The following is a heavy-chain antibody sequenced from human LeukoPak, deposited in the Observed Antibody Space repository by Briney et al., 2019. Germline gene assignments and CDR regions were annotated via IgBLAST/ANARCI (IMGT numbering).Heavy chain of an antibody. V-gene: IGHV4-59*01. CDR3: ARGARGRFGELLYAF. J-gene: IGHJ6*04. D-gene: IGHD3-10*01. Sequence: SETLSLTCTVSGGSMSSYYWSWIRQPPGKGLEWIGYIYYTGSTNYNPSLKSRVTTSVDMSKNQFSLKLSSVTAADTAVYYCARGARGRFGELLYAFWGKGTTVTVSS. CDR2: IYYTGST. CDR1: GGSMSSYY.